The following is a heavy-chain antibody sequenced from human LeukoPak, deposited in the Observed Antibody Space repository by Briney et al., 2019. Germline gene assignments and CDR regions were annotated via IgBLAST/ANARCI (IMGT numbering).Heavy chain of an antibody. CDR1: GFTFDDYA. Sequence: GGSLRLSCAASGFTFDDYAMLWVRQAPGKGLEWVSGISWNSGSIGYADSVKGRFTISRDNAKNSLYLQMNSLRAEDTAVYYCARERYSSGWYALTSYGMDVWGQGTTVTVSS. CDR3: ARERYSSGWYALTSYGMDV. V-gene: IGHV3-9*01. CDR2: ISWNSGSI. J-gene: IGHJ6*02. D-gene: IGHD6-19*01.